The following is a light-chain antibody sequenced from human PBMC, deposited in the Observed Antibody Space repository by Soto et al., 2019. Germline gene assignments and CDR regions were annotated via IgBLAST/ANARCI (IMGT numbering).Light chain of an antibody. CDR2: KAS. V-gene: IGKV1-5*03. CDR3: QQYRT. Sequence: DFQMTQSPSTLSASVGDRVTITCRASQSISSWLAWYQQKPGKAPKLLIYKASSLESGVPSRFSGSGSGTEFTLTISILQPDDFATYYCQQYRTFGQGTKVEIK. J-gene: IGKJ1*01. CDR1: QSISSW.